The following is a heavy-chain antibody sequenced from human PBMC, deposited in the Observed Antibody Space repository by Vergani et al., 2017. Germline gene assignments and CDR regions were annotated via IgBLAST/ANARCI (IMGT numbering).Heavy chain of an antibody. Sequence: EVQLVESGGGLVKPGGSLRLSCAASGFAFGSYAMAWVRQAPGKGLEWVSTLSASDRRTHYADSVKGRFTISRDNSKNTLFLHMNSLRPEDTAVYYCAKVGRSEVAGTFGAFDIWGQGTMVTVSS. J-gene: IGHJ3*02. D-gene: IGHD6-19*01. CDR2: LSASDRRT. CDR3: AKVGRSEVAGTFGAFDI. V-gene: IGHV3-23*04. CDR1: GFAFGSYA.